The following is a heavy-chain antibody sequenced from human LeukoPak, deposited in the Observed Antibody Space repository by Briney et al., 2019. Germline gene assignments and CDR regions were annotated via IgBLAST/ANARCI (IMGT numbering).Heavy chain of an antibody. J-gene: IGHJ6*04. D-gene: IGHD3-10*02. Sequence: GGSLRLSCEASGFTFNTFWMSWVRQAPGKGLEWVSSISSSGSTIYYADSVKGRFTISRDNAKNSLYLQMNSLRAEDTAVYYCAELGITMIGGVWGKGTTVTISS. CDR1: GFTFNTFW. CDR2: ISSSGSTI. V-gene: IGHV3-48*04. CDR3: AELGITMIGGV.